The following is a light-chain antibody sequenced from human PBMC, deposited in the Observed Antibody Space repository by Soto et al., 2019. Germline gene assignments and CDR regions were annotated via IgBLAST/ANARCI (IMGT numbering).Light chain of an antibody. CDR3: SSYTSSSTLVV. CDR2: EVS. Sequence: QSVLTQPASVSGSPGQSITISCIGTSRAVGGYNYVSWYQQHPGKAPKLMIYEVSNRPSGVSNRFSGSKSGNTASLTISGLQAEDEADYYCSSYTSSSTLVVFGGGTKVTVL. V-gene: IGLV2-14*01. CDR1: SRAVGGYNY. J-gene: IGLJ2*01.